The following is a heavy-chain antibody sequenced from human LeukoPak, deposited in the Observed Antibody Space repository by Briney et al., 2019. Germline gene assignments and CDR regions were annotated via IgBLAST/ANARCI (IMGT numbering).Heavy chain of an antibody. V-gene: IGHV1-69*04. CDR3: ARDACSGGSCYLLWWFDP. CDR1: GGTFSSYA. Sequence: SVKVSCKASGGTFSSYAISWVRQAPGQGLEWMGRIIPILGITTYAQNFQDRVTVTADKSTSTAYMELSGLRSEDTAVYYCARDACSGGSCYLLWWFDPWGQGTLVTVSS. J-gene: IGHJ5*02. D-gene: IGHD2-15*01. CDR2: IIPILGIT.